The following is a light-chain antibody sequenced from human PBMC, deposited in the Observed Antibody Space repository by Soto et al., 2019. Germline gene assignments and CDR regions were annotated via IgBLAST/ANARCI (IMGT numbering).Light chain of an antibody. CDR2: GVF. Sequence: EIVLTQSPGTLSLSPGERATLSCRASQTIARNFLAWYQQKPRQAPRLLIYGVFSRATGVPDRFRGSGSGTDFSLTISGLEPEDLAVYYCHQYATSPQTFGQGTKVEIK. CDR1: QTIARNF. J-gene: IGKJ1*01. V-gene: IGKV3-20*01. CDR3: HQYATSPQT.